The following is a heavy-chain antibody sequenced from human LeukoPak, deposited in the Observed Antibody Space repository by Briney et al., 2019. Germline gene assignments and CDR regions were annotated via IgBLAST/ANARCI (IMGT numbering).Heavy chain of an antibody. J-gene: IGHJ4*02. CDR2: ISAYNGNT. V-gene: IGHV1-18*01. CDR3: ARDTALDYYDSSVYD. CDR1: GYTFTSYG. Sequence: GASVKVSCKASGYTFTSYGISWVRQAPGQGLEWMGWISAYNGNTNYAQKLQGRVTMTTDTSTSTAYMELRSLRSDDTAVYYCARDTALDYYDSSVYDWGQGTLVTVSS. D-gene: IGHD3-22*01.